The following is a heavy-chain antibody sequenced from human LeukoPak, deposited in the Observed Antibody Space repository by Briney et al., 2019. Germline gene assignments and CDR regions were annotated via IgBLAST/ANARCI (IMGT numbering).Heavy chain of an antibody. V-gene: IGHV4-38-2*02. CDR3: GSNWSDFDY. CDR1: GYSFRSGHY. D-gene: IGHD1-1*01. Sequence: SETLSLTCTVSGYSFRSGHYWGWIRQPPGQGLEWIASIYLGDTTYYKPSLKSRLTISVDTSKNQLSLTLSSVTAADTAVYYCGSNWSDFDYWGRGTLVTVSA. CDR2: IYLGDTT. J-gene: IGHJ4*02.